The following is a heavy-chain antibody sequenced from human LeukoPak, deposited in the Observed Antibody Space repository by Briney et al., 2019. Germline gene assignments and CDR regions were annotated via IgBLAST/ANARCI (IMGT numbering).Heavy chain of an antibody. CDR3: AREGGARGLPDY. D-gene: IGHD3-16*01. V-gene: IGHV4-59*12. CDR2: AYYSGST. J-gene: IGHJ4*02. CDR1: DGSISNYY. Sequence: SETLSLTCSVFDGSISNYYWSWIRQPPGKGLEWIGYAYYSGSTTYNPSLESRVTISVDTSKNQFSLKLTAVTAADTAAYYCAREGGARGLPDYWGQGTLVTVSS.